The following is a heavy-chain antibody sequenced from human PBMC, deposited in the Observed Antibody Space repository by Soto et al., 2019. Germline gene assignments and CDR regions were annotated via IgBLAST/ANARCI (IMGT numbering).Heavy chain of an antibody. J-gene: IGHJ4*02. CDR3: AREDGVVGSSSAFDH. D-gene: IGHD1-26*01. CDR2: INGRRNYV. V-gene: IGHV3-21*01. Sequence: EVQVVESGGGLVQPGGSLRLSCVFSGFTFSTYTMNWVRQAPGKGLEWVSSINGRRNYVYYADSVKGRFTISRANAKNSLDLQMNRLRAEDTAIYYCAREDGVVGSSSAFDHWCLGTLVTVSS. CDR1: GFTFSTYT.